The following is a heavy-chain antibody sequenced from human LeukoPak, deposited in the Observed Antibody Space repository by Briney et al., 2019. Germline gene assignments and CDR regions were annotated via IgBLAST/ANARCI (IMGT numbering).Heavy chain of an antibody. CDR2: INPKSGDT. CDR3: ARDTSSWYSDYYYMDV. CDR1: GYMFTGYY. J-gene: IGHJ6*03. Sequence: GASVKVSCKASGYMFTGYYMHWVRQAPGRGLEWMGWINPKSGDTNYAQKFQGRVTLTRDTSISTAYMDLSRLSSDDTAVYYCARDTSSWYSDYYYMDVWGKGTTVTVSS. D-gene: IGHD6-13*01. V-gene: IGHV1-2*02.